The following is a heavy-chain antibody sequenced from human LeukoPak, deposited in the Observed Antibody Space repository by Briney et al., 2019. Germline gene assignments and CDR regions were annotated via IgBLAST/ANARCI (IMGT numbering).Heavy chain of an antibody. CDR3: APTRSPYFDY. CDR1: GYRFTGYY. CDR2: IDPDSGGT. V-gene: IGHV1-2*02. Sequence: ASVKVSRKASGYRFTGYYMRWVRQAPGQGLEWMGWIDPDSGGTNYAQKFQGRVTMTRDTSISTAYMELSSLRSDDTAVYYCAPTRSPYFDYWGQGSLVTVSS. J-gene: IGHJ4*02.